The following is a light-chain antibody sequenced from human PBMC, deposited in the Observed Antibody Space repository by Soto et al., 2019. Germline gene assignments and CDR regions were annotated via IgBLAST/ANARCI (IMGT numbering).Light chain of an antibody. J-gene: IGKJ1*01. Sequence: DIQMTQSPSTLSGSVGDRVTITCRASQTISSWLAWYQQKPGKAPKLLIYKPSTLKSGVPSRFSGSGSGTDFTLTISSLQPDDFATYYCQHYNSYSEAFGQGTKVDLK. CDR1: QTISSW. V-gene: IGKV1-5*03. CDR3: QHYNSYSEA. CDR2: KPS.